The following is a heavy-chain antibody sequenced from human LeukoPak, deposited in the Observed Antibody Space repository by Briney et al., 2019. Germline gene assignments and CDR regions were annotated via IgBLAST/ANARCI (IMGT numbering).Heavy chain of an antibody. CDR2: ISGSGVAT. Sequence: GGSLRLSCVASGFTFSSYAMSWVRQAPGKGLEWVSAISGSGVATHYAGSVKGRFSISRDNSKNTLYLQMNSLRAEDTALYYCAKKVVVGATSPYSDFQDWGQGTLVTVSS. CDR3: AKKVVVGATSPYSDFQD. J-gene: IGHJ1*01. D-gene: IGHD1-26*01. V-gene: IGHV3-23*01. CDR1: GFTFSSYA.